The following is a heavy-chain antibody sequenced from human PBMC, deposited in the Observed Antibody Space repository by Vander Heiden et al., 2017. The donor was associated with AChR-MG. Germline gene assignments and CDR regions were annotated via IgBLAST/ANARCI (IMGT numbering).Heavy chain of an antibody. Sequence: EVQLVESGGGLVQPGGSRRLSCAASGFPFSSYWMSWVRQAPGKGLEWVANIKQDGSEKYYVDAVKGRFTISRDNAKNSLYLQMNSLRAEDTAVYYCARDWDMVYANYGMDVWGQGTTVTVSS. J-gene: IGHJ6*02. V-gene: IGHV3-7*01. CDR2: IKQDGSEK. CDR1: GFPFSSYW. D-gene: IGHD2-8*01. CDR3: ARDWDMVYANYGMDV.